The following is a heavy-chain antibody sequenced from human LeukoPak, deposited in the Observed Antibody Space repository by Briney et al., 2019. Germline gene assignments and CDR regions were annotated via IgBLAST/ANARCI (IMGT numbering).Heavy chain of an antibody. CDR1: GYTFTSYG. D-gene: IGHD3-3*01. V-gene: IGHV1-18*01. Sequence: ASVKVSCKASGYTFTSYGISWVRQAPGQGLEWMGWISAYNGNTNYAQKLQGRVTITADESTSTAYMELSSLRSEDTAVYYCARGRSGDHESSTIFGVVMWRNWSDPWGQGTLVTVSS. CDR3: ARGRSGDHESSTIFGVVMWRNWSDP. CDR2: ISAYNGNT. J-gene: IGHJ5*02.